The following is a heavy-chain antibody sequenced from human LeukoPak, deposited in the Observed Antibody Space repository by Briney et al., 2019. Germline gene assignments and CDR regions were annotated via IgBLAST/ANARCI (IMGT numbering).Heavy chain of an antibody. J-gene: IGHJ3*02. CDR2: INHSGST. Sequence: SETLSLTRAVYGGSFSGYYWSWIRQPPGKGLEWIGEINHSGSTNYNPSLKNRVTISVDTSKNQFSLKLSSVTAADTAVYYCARVSSGWSDAFDIWGQGTMVTVSS. D-gene: IGHD6-19*01. CDR1: GGSFSGYY. CDR3: ARVSSGWSDAFDI. V-gene: IGHV4-34*01.